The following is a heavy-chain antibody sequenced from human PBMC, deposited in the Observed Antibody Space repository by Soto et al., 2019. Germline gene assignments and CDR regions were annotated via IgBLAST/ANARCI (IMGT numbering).Heavy chain of an antibody. Sequence: QVQLQESGPGLVKPSQTLSLTCTVSGGSITSGGHYWSWIRQDPAKGLEWIGYIFYSGTTYYKPSHRSRVTISVDTSKNQFSLTVTSVTAADTAVYFCARAFWTGDSHYGMDVWGQGTTVTVSS. J-gene: IGHJ6*02. CDR1: GGSITSGGHY. V-gene: IGHV4-31*02. CDR3: ARAFWTGDSHYGMDV. D-gene: IGHD3-3*01. CDR2: IFYSGTT.